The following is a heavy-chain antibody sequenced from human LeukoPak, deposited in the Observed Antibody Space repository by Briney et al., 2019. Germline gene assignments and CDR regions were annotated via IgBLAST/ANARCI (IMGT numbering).Heavy chain of an antibody. Sequence: SETLSLTCTVSGGSISSSTYYWGWIRQPPGKGLEWIGSVFHSGSTYYTPSLKSRVTISVDTSKNQFSLKLSSVTAADTAVYYCAREGSTTSWGQGTLVTVSS. CDR2: VFHSGST. CDR1: GGSISSSTYY. CDR3: AREGSTTS. D-gene: IGHD4-17*01. V-gene: IGHV4-39*02. J-gene: IGHJ5*02.